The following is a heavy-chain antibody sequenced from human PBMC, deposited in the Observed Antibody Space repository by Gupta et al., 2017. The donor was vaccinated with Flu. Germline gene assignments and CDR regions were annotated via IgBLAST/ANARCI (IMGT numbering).Heavy chain of an antibody. J-gene: IGHJ4*02. Sequence: QVQLVESGGGVVQPGRSLRLSCAASGFTFSSYGMHWVRQAPGKGLEWVAVIWYDGSNKYYADSVKGRFTISRDNSKNTLYLQMNSLRAEDTAVYYCARELGQQLPFDYWGQGTLVTVSS. D-gene: IGHD6-13*01. CDR2: IWYDGSNK. CDR1: GFTFSSYG. V-gene: IGHV3-33*01. CDR3: ARELGQQLPFDY.